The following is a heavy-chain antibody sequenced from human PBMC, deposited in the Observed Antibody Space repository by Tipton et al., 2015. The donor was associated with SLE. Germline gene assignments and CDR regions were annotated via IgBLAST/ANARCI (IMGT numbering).Heavy chain of an antibody. CDR3: ARESVHMVQGAGAFDI. J-gene: IGHJ3*02. CDR2: VAYDGSFK. V-gene: IGHV3-30*04. D-gene: IGHD3-10*01. CDR1: GFTFNDYT. Sequence: SLRLSCAASGFTFNDYTMHWVRQAPGKGLEWAVDVAYDGSFKYYVDSVKGRFTIYRDDSQNKLYLQINSLRSEDTAVYYCARESVHMVQGAGAFDIGGQGTMVTVSS.